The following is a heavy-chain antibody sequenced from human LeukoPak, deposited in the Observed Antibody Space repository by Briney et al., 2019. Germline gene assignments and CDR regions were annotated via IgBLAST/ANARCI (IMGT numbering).Heavy chain of an antibody. CDR3: ARGLYYYDSSGYPPPFDY. CDR2: IYYSGST. CDR1: GGSISSSSYY. J-gene: IGHJ4*02. D-gene: IGHD3-22*01. Sequence: SETLSLTCTVSGGSISSSSYYWGWIRQPPGKGLEWIGSIYYSGSTNYNPSLKSRVTISVDTSKNQFSLKLSSVTAADTAVYYCARGLYYYDSSGYPPPFDYWGQGTLVTVSS. V-gene: IGHV4-39*07.